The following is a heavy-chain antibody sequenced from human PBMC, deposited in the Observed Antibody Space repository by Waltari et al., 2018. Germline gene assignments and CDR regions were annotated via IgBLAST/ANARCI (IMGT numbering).Heavy chain of an antibody. Sequence: QVQLVESGGGVVQPGRSLRLSCAASGFTFSSYGLHWVRQAPGKGLEWVAVIWYDGSNKYYADSVKGRFTISRDNSKNTLYLQMNSLRAEDTAVYYCARQGIYDNAFDIWGQGTMVTVSS. CDR1: GFTFSSYG. V-gene: IGHV3-33*01. CDR2: IWYDGSNK. J-gene: IGHJ3*02. D-gene: IGHD3-22*01. CDR3: ARQGIYDNAFDI.